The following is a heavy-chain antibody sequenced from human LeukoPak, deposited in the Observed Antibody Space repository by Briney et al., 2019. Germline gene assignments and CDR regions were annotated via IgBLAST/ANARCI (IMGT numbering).Heavy chain of an antibody. Sequence: PGGSLRLSCAASGFTFSSYSMNWVRQAPGKGLEWVSSISSSSSYIYYADSVKGRFTISRDNAKNSLYLQMNSLRAEDTAVYYCARGIYCSGGSCYIDYWGQGTLVTVSS. J-gene: IGHJ4*02. CDR2: ISSSSSYI. D-gene: IGHD2-15*01. CDR1: GFTFSSYS. CDR3: ARGIYCSGGSCYIDY. V-gene: IGHV3-21*01.